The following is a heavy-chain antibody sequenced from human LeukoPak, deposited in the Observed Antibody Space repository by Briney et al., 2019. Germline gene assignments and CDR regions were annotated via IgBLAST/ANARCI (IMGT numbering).Heavy chain of an antibody. CDR2: IYYTGGST. J-gene: IGHJ3*02. D-gene: IGHD2-2*01. CDR3: ARVCLEDQLYDAFDI. CDR1: GGSISSYY. V-gene: IGHV4-59*01. Sequence: SETLSLTCTVSGGSISSYYWSWIRQPPGEGLEWIGYIYYTGGSTKYNPSLESRVTISVDTSKNQFSLKVNSVTAADTAVYFCARVCLEDQLYDAFDIWGQGTVVTVPS.